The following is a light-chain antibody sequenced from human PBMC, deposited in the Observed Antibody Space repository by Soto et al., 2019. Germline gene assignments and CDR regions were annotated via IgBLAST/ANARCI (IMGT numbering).Light chain of an antibody. CDR3: SSYRSGSTLV. J-gene: IGLJ2*01. CDR1: SSDVGGSNY. CDR2: DVN. Sequence: QSALTQPASVSGSPGQSITISCTGTSSDVGGSNYVSWYQQHPGKAPKLMIYDVNNRPSGISNRFSVYKSGNTASLTISGLNAEDEADYYCSSYRSGSTLVFGGGTQLTVL. V-gene: IGLV2-14*03.